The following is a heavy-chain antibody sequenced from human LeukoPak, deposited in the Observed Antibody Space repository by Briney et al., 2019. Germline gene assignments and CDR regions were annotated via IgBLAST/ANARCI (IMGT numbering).Heavy chain of an antibody. J-gene: IGHJ4*02. CDR2: INPSGGST. Sequence: ASVKVSCKASGYTFTSYYMHWVRQAPGQGLEWMGIINPSGGSTSYAQKFQDRVTMTRDTSTSTVYMELSSLRSEDTAVYYCATTDFMVRGLSVWGQGTLVTVSS. CDR1: GYTFTSYY. CDR3: ATTDFMVRGLSV. V-gene: IGHV1-46*01. D-gene: IGHD3-10*01.